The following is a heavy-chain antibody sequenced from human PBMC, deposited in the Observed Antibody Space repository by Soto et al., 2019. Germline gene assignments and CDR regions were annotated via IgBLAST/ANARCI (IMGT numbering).Heavy chain of an antibody. V-gene: IGHV3-23*01. J-gene: IGHJ3*02. CDR2: ISGSGGST. D-gene: IGHD3-22*01. CDR3: AKDQHYYDARGSLDAFDI. CDR1: GFTFISYA. Sequence: GGSLRLSCAASGFTFISYAMSWVRQAPGKGLEWVSAISGSGGSTYYADSVKGRFTISRDNSKNTLYLQMNSLRAEDTAVYYCAKDQHYYDARGSLDAFDIWGQGTMVTVAS.